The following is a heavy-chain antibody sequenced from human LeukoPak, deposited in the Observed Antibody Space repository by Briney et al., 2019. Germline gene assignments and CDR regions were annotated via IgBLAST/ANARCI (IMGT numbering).Heavy chain of an antibody. CDR3: ATYYDGRGYDFDY. CDR1: GFTFSTYP. CDR2: IGTSTTYI. V-gene: IGHV3-21*01. J-gene: IGHJ4*02. D-gene: IGHD3-22*01. Sequence: GGSLRLSCAASGFTFSTYPMKWVRQAPGKGLEWVSSIGTSTTYIYYADSVKGRFTISRDNAKNSLFLQMNSLRAEDTAVYYCATYYDGRGYDFDYWGQGTLVTVSS.